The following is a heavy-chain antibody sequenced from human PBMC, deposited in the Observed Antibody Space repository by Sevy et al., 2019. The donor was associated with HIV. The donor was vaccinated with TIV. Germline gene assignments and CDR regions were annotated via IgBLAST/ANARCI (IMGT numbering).Heavy chain of an antibody. Sequence: GGSLRLSCAASGFTFSSYGMNWVRQAPGKGLEWVSYISSSIITIYYADSVKGRFTISRNNAKNSRYLQMNSLRDDDTAGYYCARVRAARLGWHYGMDVWGQGPTVTVSS. CDR1: GFTFSSYG. CDR2: ISSSIITI. V-gene: IGHV3-48*02. CDR3: ARVRAARLGWHYGMDV. J-gene: IGHJ6*02. D-gene: IGHD6-6*01.